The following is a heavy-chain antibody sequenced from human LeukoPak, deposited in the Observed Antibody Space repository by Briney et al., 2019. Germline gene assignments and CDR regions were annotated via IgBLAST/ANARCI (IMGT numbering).Heavy chain of an antibody. CDR1: GYTFTSYG. J-gene: IGHJ6*02. CDR3: ARESQLDYYDYYYGMDV. CDR2: ISAYNGNT. Sequence: ASVKVSCKSSGYTFTSYGICWVRQAPGQGLEWMGWISAYNGNTNYAQKLQGRVTMTTDTSTSTAYMELRSLRSDDTAVYYCARESQLDYYDYYYGMDVWGQGTTVTVSS. V-gene: IGHV1-18*01. D-gene: IGHD6-13*01.